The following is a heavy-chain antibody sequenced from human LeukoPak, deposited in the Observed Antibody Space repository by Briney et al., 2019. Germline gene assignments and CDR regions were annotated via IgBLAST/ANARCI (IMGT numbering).Heavy chain of an antibody. Sequence: GASVKVSCKASGYTFTGYYMHWVRQAPGQGLEWMGWINPNSGGTNYAQKFQGRVTMTRDTSISTAYMELSRLRSDDTAVYYCARDRSSGWPPGGFDPWGQGTLVTVSS. CDR3: ARDRSSGWPPGGFDP. CDR2: INPNSGGT. J-gene: IGHJ5*02. V-gene: IGHV1-2*02. D-gene: IGHD6-19*01. CDR1: GYTFTGYY.